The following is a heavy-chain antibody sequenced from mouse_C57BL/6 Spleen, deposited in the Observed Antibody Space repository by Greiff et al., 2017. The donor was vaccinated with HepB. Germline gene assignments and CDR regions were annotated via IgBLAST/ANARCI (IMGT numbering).Heavy chain of an antibody. CDR3: ARLRDYYGS. Sequence: QVQLQQPGAELVKPGASVKLSCKASGYTFTSYWMHWVKQRPGQGLEWIGMIHPNSGSTNYYEKFKSKATLTVDKSSSTAYMQLSSLTSEDSAVYYCARLRDYYGSWGQGTTLTVSS. CDR1: GYTFTSYW. V-gene: IGHV1-64*01. CDR2: IHPNSGST. D-gene: IGHD1-1*01. J-gene: IGHJ2*01.